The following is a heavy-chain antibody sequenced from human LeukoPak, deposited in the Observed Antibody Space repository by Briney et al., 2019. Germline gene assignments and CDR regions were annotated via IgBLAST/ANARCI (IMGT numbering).Heavy chain of an antibody. Sequence: GGSLRLSCAASGFTFSSYWMSWVRQAPGKGLEWVANIKQDGSEKYYVDSVKGRFTISRDNAKNSLYLQMNSLRAEDTAVYYRARELSGYDSYFDYWGQGTLVTVSS. CDR3: ARELSGYDSYFDY. D-gene: IGHD5-12*01. J-gene: IGHJ4*02. CDR2: IKQDGSEK. V-gene: IGHV3-7*01. CDR1: GFTFSSYW.